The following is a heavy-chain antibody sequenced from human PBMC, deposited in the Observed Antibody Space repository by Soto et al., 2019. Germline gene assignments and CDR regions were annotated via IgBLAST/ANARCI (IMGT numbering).Heavy chain of an antibody. CDR2: ISVSGGYK. V-gene: IGHV3-23*01. CDR1: GFTFSTYA. CDR3: AKGLMKRGSGTHYNHPPDV. Sequence: GGSLRLSCAASGFTFSTYAMSWVRLAPGKGLEWVSIISVSGGYKYYADSMKGRFTISRDNSKSTLYLQMDSLRVEDTAVYYCAKGLMKRGSGTHYNHPPDVWGKVTTVTVSP. J-gene: IGHJ6*04. D-gene: IGHD3-10*01.